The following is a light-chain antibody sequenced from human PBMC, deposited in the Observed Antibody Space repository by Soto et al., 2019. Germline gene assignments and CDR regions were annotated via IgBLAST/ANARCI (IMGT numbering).Light chain of an antibody. CDR2: GTS. V-gene: IGKV3-20*01. J-gene: IGKJ4*01. CDR3: QQYGSSPPLT. Sequence: EIVLTQSPGTLSLSPGERATLSCRASQSVGSSYLAWYQQKPDQAPRLLIYGTSSRATGIPDRFSGSGSGTDFTLTISRLEPEDFAVYYCQQYGSSPPLTFGGGTKVEIK. CDR1: QSVGSSY.